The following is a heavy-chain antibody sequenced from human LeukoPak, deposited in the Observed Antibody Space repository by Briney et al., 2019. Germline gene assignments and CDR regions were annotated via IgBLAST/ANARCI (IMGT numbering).Heavy chain of an antibody. J-gene: IGHJ4*02. D-gene: IGHD1-26*01. CDR2: IYSGGST. CDR3: ARFNGIVRATYFDY. V-gene: IGHV3-66*01. Sequence: GGSLRLSCAASGFTVSSNYMSWVRQAPGKGLEWVSVIYSGGSTYYADSVKGRFTISRDNSKNTLYLQMNSLRAEDTAVYYCARFNGIVRATYFDYWGQGTLVTVSS. CDR1: GFTVSSNY.